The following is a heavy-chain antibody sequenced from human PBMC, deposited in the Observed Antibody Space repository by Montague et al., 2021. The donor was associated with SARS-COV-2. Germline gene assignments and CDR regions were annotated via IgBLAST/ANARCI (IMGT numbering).Heavy chain of an antibody. V-gene: IGHV4-34*01. CDR2: INHSGST. J-gene: IGHJ4*02. D-gene: IGHD6-13*01. CDR1: GGSFSGYY. Sequence: SETLSLTCAVYGGSFSGYYWSWIRQPPGKGLEWIGEINHSGSTNYNPSLKSRVTISVDTSKNQFSLKLSSVTAADTAVYYCARDRYSSSWYGQKNYFDYWGQGTLVTVSS. CDR3: ARDRYSSSWYGQKNYFDY.